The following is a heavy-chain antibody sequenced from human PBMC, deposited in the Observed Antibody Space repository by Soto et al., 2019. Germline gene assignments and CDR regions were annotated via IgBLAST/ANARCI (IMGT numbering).Heavy chain of an antibody. CDR2: INAGNGNT. CDR3: ARGGGEVVVVWAAAFDI. D-gene: IGHD2-15*01. J-gene: IGHJ3*02. Sequence: ASVKVSCKASGYTFTSYAMHWVRQAPGQRLEWMGWINAGNGNTKYSQKFQGRVTITRDTSASTAYMELSSLRSEDTAVYYCARGGGEVVVVWAAAFDIWGQGTMVTVSS. CDR1: GYTFTSYA. V-gene: IGHV1-3*01.